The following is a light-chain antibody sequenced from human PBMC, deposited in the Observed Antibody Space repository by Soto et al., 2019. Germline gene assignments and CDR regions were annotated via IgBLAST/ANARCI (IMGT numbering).Light chain of an antibody. V-gene: IGLV2-14*03. CDR3: TSYTARRLYV. CDR1: SSDVGGYDY. J-gene: IGLJ1*01. Sequence: QSVLTQPASVSGSPGQSITISCTGTSSDVGGYDYVSWYQQHPGKAPKLLIYDVSNRPSGVSTRFSGSKSGNTASLTISGLQAEDEGDYYCTSYTARRLYVFGSGTKLTVL. CDR2: DVS.